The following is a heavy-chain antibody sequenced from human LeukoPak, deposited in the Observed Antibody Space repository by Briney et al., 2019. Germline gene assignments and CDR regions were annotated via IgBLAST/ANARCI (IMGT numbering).Heavy chain of an antibody. CDR1: GLIFSNVW. CDR3: TTDPFNYYDNDDYFNS. J-gene: IGHJ4*02. Sequence: GGPLRLSCAASGLIFSNVWMSWVRQAPGKGLEWVGRIKSKSDGGTTDLAAPVKGRFTISRDDSKNTVYLQMNSLKSEDTAVFYCTTDPFNYYDNDDYFNSWGQGTLVTVSS. CDR2: IKSKSDGGTT. D-gene: IGHD3-22*01. V-gene: IGHV3-15*01.